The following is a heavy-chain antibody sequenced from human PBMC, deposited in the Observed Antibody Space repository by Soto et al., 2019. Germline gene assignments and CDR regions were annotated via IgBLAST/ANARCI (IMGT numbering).Heavy chain of an antibody. J-gene: IGHJ3*02. V-gene: IGHV3-7*04. D-gene: IGHD3-22*01. CDR3: ARGDYYDSSGPFSDAFDI. CDR2: IKPDGSEK. Sequence: GGSLRLSCAASGFTFSTYWMTWVRQAPGKGLEWVANIKPDGSEKWYVDSVKGRFTISRDNAKNSLYLQMNSLRAEDTAVYYCARGDYYDSSGPFSDAFDIWGQGTMVTVSS. CDR1: GFTFSTYW.